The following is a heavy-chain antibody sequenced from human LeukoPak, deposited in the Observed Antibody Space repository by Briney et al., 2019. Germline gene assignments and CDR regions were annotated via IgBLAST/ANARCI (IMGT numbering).Heavy chain of an antibody. CDR1: GDSISSRRYY. V-gene: IGHV4-39*01. D-gene: IGHD3-16*01. J-gene: IGHJ4*02. CDR3: ARVGVVFDY. Sequence: SETLSGTCTVSGDSISSRRYYWGWIRQPPGKGMEWIGSIYYSGITYYNPSLKSRVTISVDTSKNQFSLKLSSVTAADTAVYYCARVGVVFDYWGQGTLVTVSS. CDR2: IYYSGIT.